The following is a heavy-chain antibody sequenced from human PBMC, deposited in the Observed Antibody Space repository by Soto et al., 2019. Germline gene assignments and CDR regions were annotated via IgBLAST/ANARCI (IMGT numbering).Heavy chain of an antibody. CDR2: IIPIFGTA. J-gene: IGHJ6*02. CDR3: ARRTVAYPYYYGMDV. Sequence: GASVKVSCKASGGTFSSYAISWVRQAPGQGLEWMGGIIPIFGTANYAQKFQGRVTITADKSTSTAYMELSSLRSEDTAVYYCARRTVAYPYYYGMDVWGQGTTVTVSS. CDR1: GGTFSSYA. D-gene: IGHD3-16*01. V-gene: IGHV1-69*06.